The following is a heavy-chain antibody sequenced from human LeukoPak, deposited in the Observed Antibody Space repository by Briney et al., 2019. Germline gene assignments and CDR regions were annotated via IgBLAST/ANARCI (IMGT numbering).Heavy chain of an antibody. CDR2: IFHTGTT. Sequence: SETLSLTCAVYGESFSGHFWSWIRQPPGKGLEWIGYIFHTGTTSYNPSLKSRVTISVDTSKNQFSLKLRSVTAADTAVYYCARGGAFDIWGQGTMVTVSS. CDR1: GESFSGHF. D-gene: IGHD3-16*01. J-gene: IGHJ3*02. CDR3: ARGGAFDI. V-gene: IGHV4-59*11.